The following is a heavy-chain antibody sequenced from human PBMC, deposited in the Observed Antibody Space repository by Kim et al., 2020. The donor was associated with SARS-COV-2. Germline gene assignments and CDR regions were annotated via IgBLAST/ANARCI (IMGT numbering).Heavy chain of an antibody. CDR3: ARERPAANWFDP. Sequence: NTNPSAKSRVTISGDTSKNQFSLKLSSVTAAATAVYYCARERPAANWFDPWGQGTLVTVSS. V-gene: IGHV4-34*09. J-gene: IGHJ5*02. D-gene: IGHD2-2*01.